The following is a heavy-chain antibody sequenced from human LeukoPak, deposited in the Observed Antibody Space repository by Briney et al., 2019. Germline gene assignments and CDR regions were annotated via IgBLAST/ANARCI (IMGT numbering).Heavy chain of an antibody. CDR2: IYYSGST. D-gene: IGHD5-12*01. Sequence: SETLSLTCTVSGGSISSGGYYWSWIRQHPGKGLKWIGYIYYSGSTYYNPSLKSRVTISVDTSKNQFSLKLSSVTAADTAVYYCARGRAPYSGYDWSWFDPWGQGTLVTVSS. CDR3: ARGRAPYSGYDWSWFDP. J-gene: IGHJ5*02. V-gene: IGHV4-31*03. CDR1: GGSISSGGYY.